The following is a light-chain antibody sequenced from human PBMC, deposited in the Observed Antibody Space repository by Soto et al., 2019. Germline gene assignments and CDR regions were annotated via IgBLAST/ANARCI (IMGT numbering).Light chain of an antibody. J-gene: IGLJ1*01. CDR1: SSNVGFYNY. V-gene: IGLV2-14*01. CDR2: QVS. CDR3: SSYTSGNTLYV. Sequence: QSALTQPASVSGSPGQSITISCTGTSSNVGFYNYVSWYQQHPGKAPKLMIYQVSNRPSGVSNRFSGSKSGNTASLTISGLEAEDEADYYCSSYTSGNTLYVFGTGTKVTAL.